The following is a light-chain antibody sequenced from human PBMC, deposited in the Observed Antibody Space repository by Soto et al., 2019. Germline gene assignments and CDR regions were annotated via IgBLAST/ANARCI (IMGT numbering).Light chain of an antibody. CDR2: GAS. Sequence: IGLTQSPGTLSLSPGETATLSCGASQSVNSRLAWYQHKPGQAPRLLISGASSRATGIPDRFSGSGSATDFTLTISRLDPEDFALYYCQHYGRSPITFGQGTRLEIK. V-gene: IGKV3-20*01. J-gene: IGKJ5*01. CDR3: QHYGRSPIT. CDR1: QSVNSR.